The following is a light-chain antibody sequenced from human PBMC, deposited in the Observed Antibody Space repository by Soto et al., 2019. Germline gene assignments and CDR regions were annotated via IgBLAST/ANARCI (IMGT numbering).Light chain of an antibody. CDR2: EDY. CDR1: SSDIGSYNL. J-gene: IGLJ2*01. Sequence: QSALTQPASVSGSPGQSITIPCTGTSSDIGSYNLVSWYQQHPGKAPKLMIYEDYKRPSGVSDRFSGSKSGNTASLTISGLQAEDEADYYCCSYAGSSTIFGGGTKLTVL. CDR3: CSYAGSSTI. V-gene: IGLV2-23*01.